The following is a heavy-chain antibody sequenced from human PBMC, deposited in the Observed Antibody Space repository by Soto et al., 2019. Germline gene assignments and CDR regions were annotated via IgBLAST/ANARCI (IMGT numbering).Heavy chain of an antibody. V-gene: IGHV4-39*01. J-gene: IGHJ4*02. CDR3: ARRAPTTHFDY. CDR2: IYYSGST. CDR1: GGSISSSSYY. Sequence: SETLSLTCTVSGGSISSSSYYWGWIRQPPGKGLEWIGSIYYSGSTYYNPSLKSRVTISVDTSKNQFSLKLSSVTAADTAVYYCARRAPTTHFDYWGQGTLVTVSS.